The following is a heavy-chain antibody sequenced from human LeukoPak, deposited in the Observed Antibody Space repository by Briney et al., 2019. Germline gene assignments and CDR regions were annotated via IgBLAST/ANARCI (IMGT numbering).Heavy chain of an antibody. V-gene: IGHV1-2*06. J-gene: IGHJ4*02. CDR1: GYTFTGYY. CDR2: INPNSGGT. CDR3: ASPVNLPPAYSSSWYPFDY. D-gene: IGHD6-13*01. Sequence: ASVKVSCKASGYTFTGYYMHWVRQAPGQGLEWMGRINPNSGGTNYAQKFQGTVTMTRDTSLSTAYMELSRLRSDDTAVYYCASPVNLPPAYSSSWYPFDYWGKGTLVTVSS.